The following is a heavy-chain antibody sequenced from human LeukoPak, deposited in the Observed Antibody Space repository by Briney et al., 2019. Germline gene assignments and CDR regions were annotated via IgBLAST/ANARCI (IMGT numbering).Heavy chain of an antibody. Sequence: QPGGSLRLSCAASGFTFSSHWMHWVRQAPGKGLEWVASIEQDGSEKYYVDSVKGRFTISRDNAKNSLFLQMNSLRAEDTAVYYCAKGHTSLAPGGQGALVTVSS. J-gene: IGHJ4*02. CDR1: GFTFSSHW. V-gene: IGHV3-7*01. CDR3: AKGHTSLAP. D-gene: IGHD5-18*01. CDR2: IEQDGSEK.